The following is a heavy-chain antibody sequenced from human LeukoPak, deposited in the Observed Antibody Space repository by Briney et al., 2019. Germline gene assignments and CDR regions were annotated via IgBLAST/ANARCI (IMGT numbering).Heavy chain of an antibody. CDR1: GGPISSYY. CDR3: ARVTGYMIEDYFDY. J-gene: IGHJ4*02. D-gene: IGHD3-22*01. Sequence: PSEPLSLPCTVSGGPISSYYWSWIRQPPGKGLEWIGYIYYSGSTNYNPSRKSRVTISVDTSKNQFSLRLSSVTAADTAVYYCARVTGYMIEDYFDYWGQGTLVTVSS. V-gene: IGHV4-59*01. CDR2: IYYSGST.